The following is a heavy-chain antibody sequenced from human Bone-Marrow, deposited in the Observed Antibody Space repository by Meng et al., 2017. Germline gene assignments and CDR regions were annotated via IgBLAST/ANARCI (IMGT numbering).Heavy chain of an antibody. CDR3: AREVTLLYYDSSGYYY. CDR1: RYTFTSYA. Sequence: ASVKVSCKASRYTFTSYAMNWVRQAPGQGLEWMGRINPNSGGTNYAQKFQGRVTMTRDTSISTAYMELSRLRSDDTAVYYCAREVTLLYYDSSGYYYWGQGTLVTVSS. CDR2: INPNSGGT. J-gene: IGHJ4*02. V-gene: IGHV1-2*06. D-gene: IGHD3-22*01.